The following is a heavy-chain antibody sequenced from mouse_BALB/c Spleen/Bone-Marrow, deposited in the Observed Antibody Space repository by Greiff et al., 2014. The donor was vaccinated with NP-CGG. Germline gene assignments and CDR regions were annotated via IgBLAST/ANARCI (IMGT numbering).Heavy chain of an antibody. CDR3: ARTSNPAMDY. CDR2: IYPGTGSN. D-gene: IGHD2-5*01. Sequence: VQLQQSGAELVRPGASVKLSCKTSGYIFTSYWIHWIKQRSGQGLEWIARIYPGTGSNYYNGKFKGKATLTADKSSSTAHMQLSSLKSEDSAVYFCARTSNPAMDYWGQGTSVTVSS. J-gene: IGHJ4*01. V-gene: IGHV1S132*01. CDR1: GYIFTSYW.